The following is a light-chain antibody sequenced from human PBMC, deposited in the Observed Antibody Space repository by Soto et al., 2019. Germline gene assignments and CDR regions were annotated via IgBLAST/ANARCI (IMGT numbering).Light chain of an antibody. J-gene: IGLJ1*01. CDR2: EVT. V-gene: IGLV2-14*01. CDR3: SSYTGTNTLPYV. CDR1: SSDDGSYNY. Sequence: QSVLTQPASVSGSPGQSITISCTGTSSDDGSYNYVSWYQQHPGKAPKLMISEVTSRPSGVSNRFSGSKSGNTASLTISGLQAEDEADYYCSSYTGTNTLPYVFGTGTTVTVL.